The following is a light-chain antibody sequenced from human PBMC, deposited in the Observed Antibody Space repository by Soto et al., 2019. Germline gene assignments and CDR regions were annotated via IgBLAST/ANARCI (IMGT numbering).Light chain of an antibody. V-gene: IGKV1-6*01. CDR1: QGIRND. CDR3: LQDYNYPWT. J-gene: IGKJ1*01. Sequence: AIQMTQSPSSLSASVGDRVTITCRASQGIRNDLGWYQQKPGKAPKLLIYAASSLQSGVPSRFSGSGSGTDVTLTITSLQPEDFATYYCLQDYNYPWTFGQGTKVEIK. CDR2: AAS.